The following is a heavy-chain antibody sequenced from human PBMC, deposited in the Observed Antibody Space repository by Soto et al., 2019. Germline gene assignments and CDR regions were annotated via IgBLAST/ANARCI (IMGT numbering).Heavy chain of an antibody. CDR1: GDSVSSNSAV. CDR2: TYYRSQWHY. Sequence: SQTLSLTCAICGDSVSSNSAVWNWIRQSPSRGLEWLGRTYYRSQWHYEYAVFVQSRISIDPDTSKNHFSLQLNSVTPEDTAVYYCVRLVGNSWLDHWGQGTLVTVSS. D-gene: IGHD4-4*01. V-gene: IGHV6-1*01. CDR3: VRLVGNSWLDH. J-gene: IGHJ4*02.